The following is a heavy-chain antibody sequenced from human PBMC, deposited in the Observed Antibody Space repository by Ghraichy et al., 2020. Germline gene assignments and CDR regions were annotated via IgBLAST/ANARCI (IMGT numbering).Heavy chain of an antibody. CDR3: AKRMAMTTFGGVIAEGAFDS. D-gene: IGHD3-16*02. CDR1: GYTFSSYW. V-gene: IGHV5-10-1*01. Sequence: GESLNISCRGSGYTFSSYWITWVRQMPGKSLEWMGTIDPSDSYSNYSPSFQGHVTVSVDRSINTVYLQGSSLKASDTAIYYCAKRMAMTTFGGVIAEGAFDSWRRGTMVTVSS. CDR2: IDPSDSYS. J-gene: IGHJ3*01.